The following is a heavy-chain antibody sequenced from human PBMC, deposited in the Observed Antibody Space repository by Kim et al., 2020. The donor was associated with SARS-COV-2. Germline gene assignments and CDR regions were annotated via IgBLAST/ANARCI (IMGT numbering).Heavy chain of an antibody. CDR1: GGSISTYY. CDR3: ARLASYYYDRSGYSHRSVFDY. Sequence: SETLSLTCTVSGGSISTYYWSWIRQPPGKGLEWIGYIYYNGSTNYNPSLKSRVTISVDTSKNQFSLKLSSVTAADTAVYYCARLASYYYDRSGYSHRSVFDYWGQGTLVTVSS. V-gene: IGHV4-59*08. CDR2: IYYNGST. J-gene: IGHJ4*02. D-gene: IGHD3-22*01.